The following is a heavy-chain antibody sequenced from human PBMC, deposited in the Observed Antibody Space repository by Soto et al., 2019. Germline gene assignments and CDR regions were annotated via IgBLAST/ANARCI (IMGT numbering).Heavy chain of an antibody. J-gene: IGHJ6*02. CDR3: AREKGDFVWESYRYQVDGMDV. CDR2: IYYSGST. CDR1: GGSISSGGYY. V-gene: IGHV4-31*03. D-gene: IGHD3-16*02. Sequence: PSETLSLTCTVSGGSISSGGYYWSWIRQHPGKGLEWIGYIYYSGSTYYNPSLKSRVTISVDTSKNQFSLKLSSVTAADTAVYYCAREKGDFVWESYRYQVDGMDVRTRGTTVTGSS.